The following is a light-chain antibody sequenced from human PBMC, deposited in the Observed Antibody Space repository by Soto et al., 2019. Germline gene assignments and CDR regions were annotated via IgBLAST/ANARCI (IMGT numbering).Light chain of an antibody. J-gene: IGLJ3*02. CDR3: QSYDSSLTWV. V-gene: IGLV1-40*01. Sequence: QSVLTQPPSVSGAPGQRVTISCTGNSSNIGTGYDVHWYQHLPGTAPKLLIYGNSNRPSGVPDRFSGSKSGTSTSLAITGLQAEDEAHYYCQSYDSSLTWVFGGGTKLTVL. CDR1: SSNIGTGYD. CDR2: GNS.